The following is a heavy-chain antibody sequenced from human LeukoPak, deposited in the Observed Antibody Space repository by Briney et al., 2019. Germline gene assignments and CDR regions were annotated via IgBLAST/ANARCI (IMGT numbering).Heavy chain of an antibody. Sequence: GGSLRLSCAASGFTFDDYAMHWVRQAPGKGLEWVSGISWNSGSIGYADSVKGRFTISRDNAKNSLYLQMNSLRAEDTALYYCAKVSQWLVPSDAFDIWGQGTMVTVSS. CDR2: ISWNSGSI. V-gene: IGHV3-9*01. CDR1: GFTFDDYA. D-gene: IGHD6-19*01. CDR3: AKVSQWLVPSDAFDI. J-gene: IGHJ3*02.